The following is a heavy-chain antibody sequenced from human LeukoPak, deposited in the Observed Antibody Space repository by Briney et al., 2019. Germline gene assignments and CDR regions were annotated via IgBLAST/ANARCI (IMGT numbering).Heavy chain of an antibody. V-gene: IGHV4-59*08. J-gene: IGHJ4*02. CDR2: INYSGST. CDR3: ARQTGSYSFGFFDY. D-gene: IGHD3-10*01. CDR1: GGSLSSYY. Sequence: PSETLSLTCAASGGSLSSYYWNWIRRPPGKGLEWIGYINYSGSTDYNPSLKSRVTISVDTSKNQFSLKLTSVTAADTAVYYCARQTGSYSFGFFDYWGQGALVTVSS.